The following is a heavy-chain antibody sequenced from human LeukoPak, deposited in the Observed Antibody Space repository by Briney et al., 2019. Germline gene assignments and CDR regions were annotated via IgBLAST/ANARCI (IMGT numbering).Heavy chain of an antibody. CDR2: IYHSGST. J-gene: IGHJ4*02. Sequence: PSQTLSLTCAVSGGSISSGGYSWSWIRQPPGKGLEWIGYIYHSGSTYYNPSLKSRVTISVDRSKNQFSLKLSSVTAADPAVYYCARGYCSSTSCYTSGYSYLDWGQGTLVTVSS. CDR3: ARGYCSSTSCYTSGYSYLD. D-gene: IGHD2-2*02. V-gene: IGHV4-30-2*01. CDR1: GGSISSGGYS.